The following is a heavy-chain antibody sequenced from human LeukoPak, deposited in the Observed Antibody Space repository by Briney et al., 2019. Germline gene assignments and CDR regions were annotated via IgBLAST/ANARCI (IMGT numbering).Heavy chain of an antibody. V-gene: IGHV3-53*01. CDR2: IYSGGST. Sequence: GGSLRLSCAASGFTVSSNYMSWVRQAPGKGLEWVSVIYSGGSTYYADSVKGRFTISRDNAKNSLYLQMNSLRAEDTAVYYCARDPYGEVFDYWGQGTLVTVSS. D-gene: IGHD4-17*01. CDR3: ARDPYGEVFDY. J-gene: IGHJ4*02. CDR1: GFTVSSNY.